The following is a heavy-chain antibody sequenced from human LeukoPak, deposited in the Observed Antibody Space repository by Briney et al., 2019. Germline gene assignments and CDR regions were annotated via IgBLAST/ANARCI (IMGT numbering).Heavy chain of an antibody. CDR2: LIISGDTT. CDR3: AKGNFGSYFGP. J-gene: IGHJ5*02. V-gene: IGHV3-23*01. D-gene: IGHD3-9*01. Sequence: PGGCLRLSCAASGFTFSSHAMGRVRQAPGKGREGGSALIISGDTTYYADSVKGRFSISRDISKSTLYLYLDSLSAGDTAVYYCAKGNFGSYFGPWGQGTQVTVSS. CDR1: GFTFSSHA.